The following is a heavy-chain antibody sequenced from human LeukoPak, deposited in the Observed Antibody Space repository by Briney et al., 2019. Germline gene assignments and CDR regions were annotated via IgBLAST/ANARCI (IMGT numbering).Heavy chain of an antibody. Sequence: GGSLRLSCAASGFTFSSYSMNWVRQAPGKGLEWVSSISSSSSYIYYADSVKGRFTISRDNAKNSLYLQMNSLRAEDTAVYYCARDRSGSYYSYNWFDPWGQGTLVTVSS. V-gene: IGHV3-21*01. CDR2: ISSSSSYI. CDR1: GFTFSSYS. D-gene: IGHD3-10*01. J-gene: IGHJ5*02. CDR3: ARDRSGSYYSYNWFDP.